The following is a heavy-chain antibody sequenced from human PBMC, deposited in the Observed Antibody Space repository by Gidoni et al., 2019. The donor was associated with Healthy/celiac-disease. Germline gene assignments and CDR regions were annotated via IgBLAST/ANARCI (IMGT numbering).Heavy chain of an antibody. D-gene: IGHD3-10*01. CDR2: ISAYNGNT. CDR1: GYTFTSYG. V-gene: IGHV1-18*01. J-gene: IGHJ6*02. Sequence: QAQLVQSGAEVKKPGASVKVSCKASGYTFTSYGISWVRQAPGQGLEWMGWISAYNGNTNYAQKLQGRVTMTTDTSTSTAYMELRSLRSDDTAVYYCARDSRFGETPYYYYGMDVWGQGTTVTVSS. CDR3: ARDSRFGETPYYYYGMDV.